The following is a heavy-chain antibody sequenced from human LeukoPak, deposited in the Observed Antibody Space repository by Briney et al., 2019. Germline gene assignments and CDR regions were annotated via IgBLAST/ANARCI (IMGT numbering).Heavy chain of an antibody. D-gene: IGHD3-3*01. V-gene: IGHV4-30-2*01. Sequence: SETLSLTCTVSGGSISSGGYYWSWIRQPPGKGLEWIGYIYHSGSTYYNPSLKSRVTISVDRSKNQFSLKLSSVTAADTAVYYCARGRDYDFWSGYSYYFDYWGQGTLVTVSS. CDR1: GGSISSGGYY. CDR2: IYHSGST. J-gene: IGHJ4*02. CDR3: ARGRDYDFWSGYSYYFDY.